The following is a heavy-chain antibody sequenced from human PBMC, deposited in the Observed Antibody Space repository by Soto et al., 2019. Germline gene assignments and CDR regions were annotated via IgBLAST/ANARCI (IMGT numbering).Heavy chain of an antibody. V-gene: IGHV3-30-3*01. D-gene: IGHD1-1*01. J-gene: IGHJ6*02. CDR2: ISYDGDNK. CDR3: ARGTTTSAFSAMDV. CDR1: GFTISEYA. Sequence: PGGSLRLSCAASGFTISEYAMTWVRQAPGKGLEWVAVISYDGDNKYIAESVKGRFTISRDNSKNTVSLQMNSLRAEDTAMYFCARGTTTSAFSAMDVWGQGTTVTVSS.